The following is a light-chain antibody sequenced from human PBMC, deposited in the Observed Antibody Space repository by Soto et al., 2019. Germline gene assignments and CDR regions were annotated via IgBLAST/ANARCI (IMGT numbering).Light chain of an antibody. J-gene: IGKJ5*01. CDR2: DAS. Sequence: EIVLTQSPATLSLSPGERATLSCRASQSVSSYLAWCQQRPGQAPRLLIYDASNRATGIPARFSGSGSGTDFTLTIDNLEPEDFAIYYCQQRNNWPPITFGQGTRLEIK. V-gene: IGKV3-11*01. CDR1: QSVSSY. CDR3: QQRNNWPPIT.